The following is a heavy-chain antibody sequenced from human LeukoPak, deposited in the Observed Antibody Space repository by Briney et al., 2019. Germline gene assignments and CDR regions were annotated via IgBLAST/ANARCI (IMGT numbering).Heavy chain of an antibody. J-gene: IGHJ4*02. CDR1: GGSISSYY. CDR2: IYTSGST. Sequence: NSSETLSPACTVSGGSISSYYWSWLRQPAGKGLEWIGRIYTSGSTNYNPSLKSRVTISVDKSKNQFSLKLSSVTAADTAVYYCARDYSSSFGLDYWGQGTLVTVSS. V-gene: IGHV4-4*07. D-gene: IGHD6-6*01. CDR3: ARDYSSSFGLDY.